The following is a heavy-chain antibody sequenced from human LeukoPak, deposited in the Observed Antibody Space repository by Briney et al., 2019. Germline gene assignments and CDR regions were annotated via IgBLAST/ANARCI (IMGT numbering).Heavy chain of an antibody. V-gene: IGHV5-51*01. D-gene: IGHD5-18*01. Sequence: GESLKISCEGSGYRFTSYWIAWVRQMPGKGLEWMGIIYPGGSDTRYSPSFPGQVTISADKSISTAYLQWSSLKAADTAMYYCAGLLGYTHYYWGQGTLVTVSS. CDR3: AGLLGYTHYY. CDR1: GYRFTSYW. J-gene: IGHJ4*02. CDR2: IYPGGSDT.